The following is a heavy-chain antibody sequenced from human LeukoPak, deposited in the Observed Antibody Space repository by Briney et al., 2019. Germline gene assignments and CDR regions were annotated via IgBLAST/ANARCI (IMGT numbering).Heavy chain of an antibody. CDR2: IYTSGST. CDR3: ERDRGYSGGWYHFDY. J-gene: IGHJ4*02. Sequence: SVTLSLTCTVSGGSISSYYWSWLRQSGGKGLEWIGRIYTSGSTNYNPSFKSRVTMSIDTSKNQFSLKLSSVTGADTAVYYCERDRGYSGGWYHFDYWGQGTLVTVSS. CDR1: GGSISSYY. D-gene: IGHD6-19*01. V-gene: IGHV4-4*07.